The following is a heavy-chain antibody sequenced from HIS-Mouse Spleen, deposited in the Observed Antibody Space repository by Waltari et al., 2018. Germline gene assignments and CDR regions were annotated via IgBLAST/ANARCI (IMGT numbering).Heavy chain of an antibody. J-gene: IGHJ2*01. CDR1: GVSISSSRYH. V-gene: IGHV4-39*07. D-gene: IGHD6-13*01. CDR2: IYYSGST. CDR3: AREIPYSSSWYDWYFDL. Sequence: QLQLQESGPGLVKPTETLSLTCTVSGVSISSSRYHCGWIRPPPRKGREWIGSIYYSGSTYYNPSLKSRVTISVDTSKNQFSLKLSSVTAADTAVYYCAREIPYSSSWYDWYFDLWGRGTLVTVSS.